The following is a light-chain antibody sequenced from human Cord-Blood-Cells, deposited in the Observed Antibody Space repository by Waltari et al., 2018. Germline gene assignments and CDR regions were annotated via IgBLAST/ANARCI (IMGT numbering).Light chain of an antibody. CDR1: NIGSKS. J-gene: IGLJ2*01. CDR2: YDS. CDR3: SSYTSSSTLV. Sequence: SYVLTQPPSVSVAPGKTARITRGGNNIGSKSVHWYQQKPGQDPVLVIYYDSDRPSGIPERFSGSKSGNTASLTISGLQAEDEADYYCSSYTSSSTLVFGGGTKLTVL. V-gene: IGLV3-21*01.